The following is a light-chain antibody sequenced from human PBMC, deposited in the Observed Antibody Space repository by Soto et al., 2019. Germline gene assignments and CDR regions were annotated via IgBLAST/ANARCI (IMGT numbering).Light chain of an antibody. CDR3: QHRFNWPLT. J-gene: IGKJ4*01. V-gene: IGKV3-11*01. CDR1: QSVSTF. Sequence: EIVLTQSPATLSLSPGERAILSCRASQSVSTFFAWYQQKPGQAPRLLIYDASERATGIPARFIGSGSGTVFTLHINSRDPEYFAVYYCQHRFNWPLTFGGGTTVELK. CDR2: DAS.